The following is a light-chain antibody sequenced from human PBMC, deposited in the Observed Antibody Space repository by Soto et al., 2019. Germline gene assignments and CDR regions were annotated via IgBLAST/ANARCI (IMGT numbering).Light chain of an antibody. V-gene: IGKV1-27*01. CDR2: AAS. CDR1: QDIRNF. J-gene: IGKJ3*01. Sequence: DIQMTQSPTSLSASVGDRVTITCRASQDIRNFVAWYQQKPGKAPKLLIYAASTLQSGVPSRFSGSGSGTDFTLAINSLPPEDVATYSCQKYSSVPVFGPGTKVEIK. CDR3: QKYSSVPV.